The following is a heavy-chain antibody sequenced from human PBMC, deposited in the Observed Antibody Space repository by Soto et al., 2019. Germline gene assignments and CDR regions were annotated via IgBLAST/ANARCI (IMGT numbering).Heavy chain of an antibody. D-gene: IGHD2-15*01. CDR3: ARGWKLEQRYYFDY. Sequence: GGSLRLSCAASGFTFSSYGMHWVRRAPGKGLEWVAVISYDGSNKYYADSVKGRFTISRDNSKNTLYLQMNSLRAEDTAVYYCARGWKLEQRYYFDYWGQGTLVTVSS. CDR2: ISYDGSNK. J-gene: IGHJ4*02. V-gene: IGHV3-30*03. CDR1: GFTFSSYG.